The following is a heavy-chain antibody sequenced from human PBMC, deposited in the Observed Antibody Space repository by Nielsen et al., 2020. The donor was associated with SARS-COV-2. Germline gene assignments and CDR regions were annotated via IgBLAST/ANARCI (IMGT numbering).Heavy chain of an antibody. Sequence: GVLKISCAASGFTVSSNYMSWVRQAPGKGLEWVSVIYSGGSTYYADSVKGRFTISRDNSKNTLYLQMNSLRAEDTAVYYCARTPVTHYYYGMDVWGQGTTVTVSS. CDR1: GFTVSSNY. D-gene: IGHD4-23*01. V-gene: IGHV3-66*01. J-gene: IGHJ6*02. CDR2: IYSGGST. CDR3: ARTPVTHYYYGMDV.